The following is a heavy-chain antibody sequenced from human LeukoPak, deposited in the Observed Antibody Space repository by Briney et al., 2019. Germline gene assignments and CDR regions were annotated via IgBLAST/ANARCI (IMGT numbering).Heavy chain of an antibody. CDR2: IKEDGTRK. J-gene: IGHJ4*02. D-gene: IGHD3-22*01. CDR3: AKNEHYYDSSGYSEIDY. V-gene: IGHV3-7*01. Sequence: GGSLRLSCAASGFTFSRHWMTWVRQAPGKGLEWVANIKEDGTRKNYVDSVKGRFTISRDNAKNSLYLQMNSLRAEDTAVYYCAKNEHYYDSSGYSEIDYWGQGTLVTVSS. CDR1: GFTFSRHW.